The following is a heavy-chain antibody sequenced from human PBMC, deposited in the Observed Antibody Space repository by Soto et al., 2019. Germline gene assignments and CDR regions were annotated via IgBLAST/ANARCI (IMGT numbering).Heavy chain of an antibody. D-gene: IGHD6-19*01. Sequence: PGGSLRLSCAASGFTFRNHGMHWVRQAPGKGLEWVAVIWYDGSNAYYADSVKGRVTISRDNSKNTLSLQMNSLRAEDTAIYYCARDRSSTYFDYWGQGTQVTVSS. CDR1: GFTFRNHG. CDR2: IWYDGSNA. CDR3: ARDRSSTYFDY. J-gene: IGHJ4*02. V-gene: IGHV3-33*01.